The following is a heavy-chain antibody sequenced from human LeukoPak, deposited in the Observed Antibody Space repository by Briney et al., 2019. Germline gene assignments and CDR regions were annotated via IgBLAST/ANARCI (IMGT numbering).Heavy chain of an antibody. J-gene: IGHJ2*01. D-gene: IGHD2-2*01. Sequence: SETLSLTCTVSGGSISSSSYYWGWIRQPPGKGLEWIGSIYYSGSTHYNPSLKSRVTISVDTSKSQFSLKLSSVTAADTAVYYCAAIVVPAAPYWYFDLWGRGTLVTVSS. V-gene: IGHV4-39*01. CDR1: GGSISSSSYY. CDR2: IYYSGST. CDR3: AAIVVPAAPYWYFDL.